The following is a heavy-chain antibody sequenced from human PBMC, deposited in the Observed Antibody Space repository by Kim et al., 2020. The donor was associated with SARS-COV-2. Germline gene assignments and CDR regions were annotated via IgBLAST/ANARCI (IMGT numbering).Heavy chain of an antibody. J-gene: IGHJ5*02. V-gene: IGHV7-4-1*02. CDR1: GYTFTSYA. Sequence: ASVKVSCKASGYTFTSYAMNWVRQAPGQGLEWMGWINTNTGNPTYAQGFTGRFVFSLDTSVSTAYLQISSLKAEDTAVYYCAREKYYYDSSGQPRDWFDPWGQGTLVTVSS. CDR2: INTNTGNP. CDR3: AREKYYYDSSGQPRDWFDP. D-gene: IGHD3-22*01.